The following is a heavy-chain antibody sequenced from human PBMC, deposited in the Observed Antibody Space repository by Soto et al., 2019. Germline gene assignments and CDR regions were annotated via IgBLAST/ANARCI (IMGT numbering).Heavy chain of an antibody. CDR2: MFYGVST. CDR3: ARLPSRHLVDY. V-gene: IGHV4-39*01. CDR1: GSSINSSGYY. J-gene: IGHJ4*02. Sequence: RSLTCTVSGSSINSSGYYWGWIRQPPGKGLEWIGSMFYGVSTYYNPSLKSRVTVSVDTSKNQFSLNLRSVTAADTAVYYCARLPSRHLVDYWGQGTLVTVSS. D-gene: IGHD3-3*02.